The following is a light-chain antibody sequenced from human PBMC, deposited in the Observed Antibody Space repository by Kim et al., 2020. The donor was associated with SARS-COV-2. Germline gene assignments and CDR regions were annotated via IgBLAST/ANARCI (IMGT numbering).Light chain of an antibody. J-gene: IGLJ1*01. Sequence: SSELTQDPVVSVALGQTVTITCQGDSLRTSYATWYQQKPGRAPTLVIFGKNNRPSGIPDRFSVSKSGSTASLTITGAQAEDEGDYYCHSRARSGESRHVF. CDR3: HSRARSGESRHV. CDR2: GKN. CDR1: SLRTSY. V-gene: IGLV3-19*01.